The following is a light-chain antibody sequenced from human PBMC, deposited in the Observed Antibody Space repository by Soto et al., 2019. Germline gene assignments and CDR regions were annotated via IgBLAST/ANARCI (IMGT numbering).Light chain of an antibody. Sequence: EIVLTHSLGTLSLSPGERATLSGSASQSVSSSYLAWYQHKPGQAPRLLIYAASSRAAVIPDRFTGSGSGTDSTLTISRLEPEDFAVYYCQQYGTSPYTFGQGTKVDIK. CDR2: AAS. V-gene: IGKV3-20*01. CDR1: QSVSSSY. CDR3: QQYGTSPYT. J-gene: IGKJ2*01.